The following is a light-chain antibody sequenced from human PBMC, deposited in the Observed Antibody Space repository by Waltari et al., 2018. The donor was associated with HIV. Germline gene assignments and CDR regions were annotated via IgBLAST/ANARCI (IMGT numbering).Light chain of an antibody. J-gene: IGLJ2*01. CDR3: QSSDSTLSGSV. Sequence: QSVLTQPPSVSAAPGQRVTLSCTATRSTIGPHQVQPYQPLPGTAPRLLTSNTNRRPSGVPDRFAGSKSGTSASLAINGLQAEDEADYYCQSSDSTLSGSVFGGGTKLTVL. CDR2: NTN. V-gene: IGLV1-40*01. CDR1: RSTIGPHQ.